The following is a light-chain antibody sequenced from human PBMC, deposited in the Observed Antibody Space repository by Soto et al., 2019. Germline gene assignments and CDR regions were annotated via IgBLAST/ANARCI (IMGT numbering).Light chain of an antibody. Sequence: DIQMTQSPSDMSASVGDRVTVTCRASQDISSYLNWYQQKPGKAPKLLIYAASSLQSGVPSRFSGSGSGTDFTLTISSLQPEDFATYYCQQSYSTLTFGPGTKVDI. CDR2: AAS. V-gene: IGKV1-39*01. CDR3: QQSYSTLT. J-gene: IGKJ3*01. CDR1: QDISSY.